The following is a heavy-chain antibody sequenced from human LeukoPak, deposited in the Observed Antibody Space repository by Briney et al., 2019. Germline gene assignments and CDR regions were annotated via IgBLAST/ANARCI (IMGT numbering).Heavy chain of an antibody. Sequence: ASVKVSCKVSGYSFTGYCMHWVRQAPGQGLEWMGRICPETGGTNYAQKFQGRVTMTTDTTVSTAYMELSGLKSDDTAVYYCASGLNSRSSSCWGQGTRVTVSS. J-gene: IGHJ4*02. CDR3: ASGLNSRSSSC. CDR1: GYSFTGYC. V-gene: IGHV1-2*02. CDR2: ICPETGGT. D-gene: IGHD6-13*01.